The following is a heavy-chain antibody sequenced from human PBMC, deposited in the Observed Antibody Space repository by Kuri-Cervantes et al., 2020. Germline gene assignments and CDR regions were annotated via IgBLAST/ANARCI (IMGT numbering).Heavy chain of an antibody. V-gene: IGHV4-38-2*02. D-gene: IGHD3-22*01. CDR1: GYSVNSAYY. CDR3: ARVRYYDGGGYGEFDY. Sequence: GSLRLSCTVSGYSVNSAYYWGWIRQPPGKGLEWIASISHSGNTYYIPSLKSRLTISLDMSNNQFPLGLRSVTAADTAVYYCARVRYYDGGGYGEFDYWGQGTQVTVSS. CDR2: ISHSGNT. J-gene: IGHJ4*02.